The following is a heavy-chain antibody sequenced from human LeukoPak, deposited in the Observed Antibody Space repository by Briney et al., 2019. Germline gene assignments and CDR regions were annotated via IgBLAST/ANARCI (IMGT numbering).Heavy chain of an antibody. V-gene: IGHV1-69*04. J-gene: IGHJ5*02. CDR1: GGTFSSYA. CDR3: ASATFSSSSLWFDP. Sequence: GASVKVSCKASGGTFSSYAISWVRQAPGQGLQWMGRIIPILGIANYAQKFQGRVTITADKSTSTAYMELSSLRSEDTAVYYCASATFSSSSLWFDPWGQGTLVTVSS. CDR2: IIPILGIA. D-gene: IGHD6-6*01.